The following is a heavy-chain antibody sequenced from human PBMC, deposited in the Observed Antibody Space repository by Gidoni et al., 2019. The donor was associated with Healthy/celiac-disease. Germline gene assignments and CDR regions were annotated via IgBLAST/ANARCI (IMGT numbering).Heavy chain of an antibody. CDR1: GGSVSSGSYY. Sequence: QVQLQESGSGLVKPSETLSLTCTVSGGSVSSGSYYWSWIRQPPGKGLEWIGYIYYSGSTNYNPSLKSRVTISVDTSKNQFSLKLSSVTAADTAVYYCARVSGILSRFDYWGQGTLVTVSS. J-gene: IGHJ4*02. D-gene: IGHD3-9*01. CDR2: IYYSGST. CDR3: ARVSGILSRFDY. V-gene: IGHV4-61*01.